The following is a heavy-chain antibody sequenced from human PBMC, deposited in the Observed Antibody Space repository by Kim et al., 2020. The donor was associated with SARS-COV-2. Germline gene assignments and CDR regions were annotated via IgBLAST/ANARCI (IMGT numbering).Heavy chain of an antibody. D-gene: IGHD3-10*01. CDR3: VRQVAGSNFDV. Sequence: FSAESVKGRFTISRDNTKNTVYLQLNIRRAEDTAIYYCVRQVAGSNFDVWGQGTMVTVSS. V-gene: IGHV3-23*01. J-gene: IGHJ3*01.